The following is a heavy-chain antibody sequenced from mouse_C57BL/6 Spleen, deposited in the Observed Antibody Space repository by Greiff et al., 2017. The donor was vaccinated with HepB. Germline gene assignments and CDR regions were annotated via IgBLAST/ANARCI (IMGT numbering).Heavy chain of an antibody. J-gene: IGHJ4*01. CDR3: ARSRLIITAVVAVDAMYY. CDR2: IDPSDSET. Sequence: QVQLQQPGAELVRPGSSVKLSCKASGYTFTSYWMHWVKQRPIQGLEWIGNIDPSDSETHYNQKFKDKATLTVDKSSSTAYMQLSSLTSEDSSVYYCARSRLIITAVVAVDAMYYWGQGTSVTVSS. V-gene: IGHV1-52*01. D-gene: IGHD1-1*01. CDR1: GYTFTSYW.